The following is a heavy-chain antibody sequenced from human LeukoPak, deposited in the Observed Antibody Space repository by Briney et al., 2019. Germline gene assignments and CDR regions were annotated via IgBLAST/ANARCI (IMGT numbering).Heavy chain of an antibody. D-gene: IGHD1-14*01. CDR2: ISGSGGST. CDR1: GFTFSSYA. J-gene: IGHJ4*02. V-gene: IGHV3-23*01. CDR3: AKDQGVSTGSRTALDY. Sequence: GGSLRLSCAASGFTFSSYAMSWVRQAPGKGLEWVSAISGSGGSTYYADSVKGRFTISRDNSKNTLYLQMNSLRAEDTAVYYCAKDQGVSTGSRTALDYWGQGTLVTVSS.